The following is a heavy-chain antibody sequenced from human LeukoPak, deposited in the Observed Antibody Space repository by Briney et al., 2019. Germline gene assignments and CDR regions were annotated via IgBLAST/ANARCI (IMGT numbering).Heavy chain of an antibody. CDR2: ISGGGGST. J-gene: IGHJ4*02. D-gene: IGHD3-10*01. Sequence: GGSLRLSCAASGFTFSSYAMTWVRQAPGKGLEWVSAISGGGGSTYYADSVKGRFTISRDNSKNTLYLQMNSLRAEDTAIYYCAKDRSGSGSYYPDYWGQGTLVTVSS. CDR1: GFTFSSYA. CDR3: AKDRSGSGSYYPDY. V-gene: IGHV3-23*01.